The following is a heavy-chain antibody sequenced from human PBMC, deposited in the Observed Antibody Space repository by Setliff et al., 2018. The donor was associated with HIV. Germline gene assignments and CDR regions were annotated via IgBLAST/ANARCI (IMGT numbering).Heavy chain of an antibody. Sequence: GGSLRLSCAASGFTVSSNYMSWVRQAPGKGLEWVSLIYSGGDTYYADSVKGRFTISRDNSKNMLYLQMNNLRADDTAVYYCARGGFDHAFDIWGQGTMVTVSS. J-gene: IGHJ3*02. D-gene: IGHD2-15*01. CDR2: IYSGGDT. V-gene: IGHV3-66*02. CDR1: GFTVSSNY. CDR3: ARGGFDHAFDI.